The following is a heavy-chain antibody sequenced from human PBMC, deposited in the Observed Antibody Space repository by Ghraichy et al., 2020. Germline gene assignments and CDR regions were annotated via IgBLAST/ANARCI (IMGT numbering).Heavy chain of an antibody. CDR1: GYTLTELS. CDR2: FDPEDGET. Sequence: ASVKVSCKVSGYTLTELSMHWVRQAPGKGLEWMGGFDPEDGETIYAQKFQGRVTMTEDTSTDTAYMELSSLRSEDTAVYYCATDPPESRILGDYYGMDVWGQGTTVTVSS. CDR3: ATDPPESRILGDYYGMDV. D-gene: IGHD1-26*01. J-gene: IGHJ6*02. V-gene: IGHV1-24*01.